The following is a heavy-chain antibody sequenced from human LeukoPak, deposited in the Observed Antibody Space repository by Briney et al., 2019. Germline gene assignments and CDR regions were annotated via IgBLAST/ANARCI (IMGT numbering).Heavy chain of an antibody. CDR3: TIHSSGPVDP. J-gene: IGHJ5*02. CDR1: GFTIGDYT. CDR2: IRSKPYGGTP. V-gene: IGHV3-49*04. D-gene: IGHD2-15*01. Sequence: LPGGSLSLSCTASGFTIGDYTMTWVRQAPGKGLEWVGFIRSKPYGGTPEYAPSVKGRFTVSRDDSKSIAHLQMNSLKIEDTALYYCTIHSSGPVDPWGQGTLVTVAS.